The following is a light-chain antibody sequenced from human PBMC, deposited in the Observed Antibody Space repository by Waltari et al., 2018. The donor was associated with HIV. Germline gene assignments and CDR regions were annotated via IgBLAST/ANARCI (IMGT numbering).Light chain of an antibody. V-gene: IGKV3-20*01. CDR2: AAS. CDR3: QQSYSSPPMYT. CDR1: QSVSSSY. J-gene: IGKJ2*01. Sequence: EIVLTQSPGTLSLSPGERATLSCRASQSVSSSYLAWYQQKPGQAPRLLIYAASSLQSGVPSRFSGSGSGTDFTLTISNVQPEDFATYYCQQSYSSPPMYTFGQGTKLEIK.